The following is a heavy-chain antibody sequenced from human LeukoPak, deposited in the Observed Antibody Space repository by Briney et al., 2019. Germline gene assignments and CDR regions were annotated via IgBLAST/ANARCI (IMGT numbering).Heavy chain of an antibody. Sequence: GRSLRLSCAASGFTSDDYAMHWVRQAPGRGLEWVSGISWNSGSIGYADSVKGRFTISRDDAKNSLYLQMNSLRAEDTAFYYCTKGRGGGTAYCFDYWGRGILVTVSP. D-gene: IGHD1-26*01. CDR3: TKGRGGGTAYCFDY. CDR2: ISWNSGSI. J-gene: IGHJ4*02. CDR1: GFTSDDYA. V-gene: IGHV3-9*02.